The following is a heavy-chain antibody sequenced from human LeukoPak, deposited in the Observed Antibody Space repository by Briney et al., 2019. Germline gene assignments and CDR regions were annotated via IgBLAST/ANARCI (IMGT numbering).Heavy chain of an antibody. CDR3: ATNPLY. CDR1: GFTFSNTW. Sequence: GGSLRLSCAASGFTFSNTWMSWVRQAPRKGLEWVGRIKTKNDGETTNYAAPVKGRFTISRDDSKNTLYLLMNSLRIEDTAVYYCATNPLYWGQGTLVTVSS. CDR2: IKTKNDGETT. V-gene: IGHV3-15*01. J-gene: IGHJ4*02.